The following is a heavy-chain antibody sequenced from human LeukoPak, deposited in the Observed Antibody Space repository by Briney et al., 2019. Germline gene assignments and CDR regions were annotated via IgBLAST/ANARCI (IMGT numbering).Heavy chain of an antibody. CDR3: ARGYCSSVSCPEAPFDI. CDR1: GFTFTSYW. V-gene: IGHV3-74*01. CDR2: IKSDGGST. J-gene: IGHJ3*02. D-gene: IGHD2-2*01. Sequence: QPGGSLRLSCAASGFTFTSYWMHWVRQAPGKGLVWVSRIKSDGGSTTYADCVKCRFTISRDNAKNTLYLQMKSLRVEDTAVYYCARGYCSSVSCPEAPFDIWGQGTMVTVSS.